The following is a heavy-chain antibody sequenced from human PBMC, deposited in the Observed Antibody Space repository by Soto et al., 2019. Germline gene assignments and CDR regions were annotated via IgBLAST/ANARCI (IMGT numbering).Heavy chain of an antibody. CDR1: GFTFSSYA. D-gene: IGHD1-26*01. V-gene: IGHV3-30-3*01. CDR2: ISYDGSNK. CDR3: AREGRYSNYGMDV. Sequence: GGSLRLSCAASGFTFSSYAMHWVRQAPGKGLEWVAVISYDGSNKYYADSVKGRFTISRDNSKNTLYLQMNSLRAEDTAVYYCAREGRYSNYGMDVWGQGTTVTVSS. J-gene: IGHJ6*02.